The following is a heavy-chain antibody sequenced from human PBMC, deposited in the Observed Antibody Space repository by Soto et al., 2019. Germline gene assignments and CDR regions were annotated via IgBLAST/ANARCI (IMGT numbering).Heavy chain of an antibody. CDR1: GFTFSTYA. V-gene: IGHV3-30*02. CDR2: IWYDGSNK. D-gene: IGHD2-15*01. CDR3: AKDLVVVAAILVPYYYYYGMDV. Sequence: GGSLRLSCVASGFTFSTYAMHWVRRAPGKGLEWVALIWYDGSNKYYADSVKGRFTISRDNSKNTLYLQMNSLRAEDTAVYYCAKDLVVVAAILVPYYYYYGMDVWGQGTTVTVSS. J-gene: IGHJ6*02.